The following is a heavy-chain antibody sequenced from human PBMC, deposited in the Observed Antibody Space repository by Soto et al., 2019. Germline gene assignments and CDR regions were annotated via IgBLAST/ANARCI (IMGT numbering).Heavy chain of an antibody. CDR3: ARYSSSWPNWFDP. CDR1: GYSFTSYW. J-gene: IGHJ5*02. Sequence: GSLKISCKGSGYSFTSYWIGWVRQMPGKGLEWMGIIYPGDSDTRYSPSFQGQVTISADKSISTAYLQWSSLKASDTAMYYCARYSSSWPNWFDPWGQGTLVTVSS. V-gene: IGHV5-51*01. CDR2: IYPGDSDT. D-gene: IGHD6-13*01.